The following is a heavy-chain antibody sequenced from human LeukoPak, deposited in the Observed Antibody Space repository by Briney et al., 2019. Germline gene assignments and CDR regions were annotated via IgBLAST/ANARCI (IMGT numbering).Heavy chain of an antibody. J-gene: IGHJ4*02. Sequence: PGGSLRPSCAASGFTFSDYYMSWIRQAPGKGQQWVSYISSSGSTIYYADSVKGRFTISRDNAKNSLYLQMNSLRAEDTAVYYCARVRDYYGSGSYSAPDYWGQGTLVTVSS. CDR2: ISSSGSTI. V-gene: IGHV3-11*01. D-gene: IGHD3-10*01. CDR1: GFTFSDYY. CDR3: ARVRDYYGSGSYSAPDY.